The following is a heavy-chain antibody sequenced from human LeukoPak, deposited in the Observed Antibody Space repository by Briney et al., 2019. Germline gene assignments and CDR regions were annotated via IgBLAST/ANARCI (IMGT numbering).Heavy chain of an antibody. Sequence: GGSLRLSCAAYGFTFSSYAMSWVRQAPGKWLEWVSAISARCGSTYYADAVKGRFTISRDNSKNTLYLQMNSLRAEDTAVYYCAKDRPHWNDLYYFDYWGQGTLVTASS. V-gene: IGHV3-23*01. D-gene: IGHD1-1*01. CDR1: GFTFSSYA. CDR2: ISARCGST. J-gene: IGHJ4*02. CDR3: AKDRPHWNDLYYFDY.